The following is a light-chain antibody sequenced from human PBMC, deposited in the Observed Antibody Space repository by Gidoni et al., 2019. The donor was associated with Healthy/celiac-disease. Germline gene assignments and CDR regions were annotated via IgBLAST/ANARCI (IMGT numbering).Light chain of an antibody. V-gene: IGLV2-8*01. CDR1: SSDVGGYNY. Sequence: QSALTQPPSASGSPRQSVTLSCPGTSSDVGGYNYVPWYQQHPGKAPKLMSYEVSKRPSGVPDRFSGSKSGNTASLTVSGLQAEDEADYYCSSYAGSNNFVVFGGGTKLTVL. J-gene: IGLJ2*01. CDR2: EVS. CDR3: SSYAGSNNFVV.